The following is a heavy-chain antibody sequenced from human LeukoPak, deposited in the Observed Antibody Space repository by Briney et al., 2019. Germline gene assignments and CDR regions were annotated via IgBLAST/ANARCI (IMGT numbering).Heavy chain of an antibody. CDR3: AKETAGVYVRAPFDV. J-gene: IGHJ3*01. D-gene: IGHD3-10*01. CDR1: GFTFDDYT. CDR2: ISYDGSNK. Sequence: PGGSLRLSCAASGFTFDDYTMHWVRQAPGKGLEWVATISYDGSNKDYGDSVKGRFTISRDRSKNTVYLQMNSLRAEDTAVYYCAKETAGVYVRAPFDVWGQGTMVTVSS. V-gene: IGHV3-30*18.